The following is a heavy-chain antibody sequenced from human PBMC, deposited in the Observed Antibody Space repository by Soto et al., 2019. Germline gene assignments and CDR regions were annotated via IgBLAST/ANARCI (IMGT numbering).Heavy chain of an antibody. D-gene: IGHD2-2*01. CDR2: IYHSGST. Sequence: QVQLQESGPGLVKPSGTLSLTCAVSGGSISSSNWWSWVRQPPGKGLEWIGEIYHSGSTNYNPSLQXXVXQXXDKSTNPLPLKLSSVTAADTAVYYCARGVTSCYASWGQGTLVTVSS. V-gene: IGHV4-4*02. CDR3: ARGVTSCYAS. CDR1: GGSISSSNW. J-gene: IGHJ4*02.